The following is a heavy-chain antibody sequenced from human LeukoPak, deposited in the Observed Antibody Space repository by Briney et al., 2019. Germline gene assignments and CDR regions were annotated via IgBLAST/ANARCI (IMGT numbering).Heavy chain of an antibody. CDR3: TRLGVATIGGDY. CDR1: GVTLSGST. V-gene: IGHV3-73*01. J-gene: IGHJ4*02. D-gene: IGHD5-12*01. CDR2: IRTKPNNYAT. Sequence: GGSLRLSCVGAGVTLSGSTMHWVRQASGKGLEWVGRIRTKPNNYATAYAASVKGRFTISRDDSKNTAYLQMNSLKTEDTAVYYCTRLGVATIGGDYWGQGTLVTVSS.